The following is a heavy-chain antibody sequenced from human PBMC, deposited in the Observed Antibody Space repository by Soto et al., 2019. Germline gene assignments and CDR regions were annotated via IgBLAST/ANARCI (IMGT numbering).Heavy chain of an antibody. CDR3: ARVPVYDSLTGYYGEGDYYFDY. CDR1: GFTFDDYA. Sequence: EVQLVESGGGLVQPGRSLRLSCAASGFTFDDYAMHWVRQAPGKGLEWVSGISWNSGSIAYADSVKGRFTISRDNTKNSLYLQMNSLRAEDTALYYCARVPVYDSLTGYYGEGDYYFDYWGQGTLVTVSS. V-gene: IGHV3-9*01. J-gene: IGHJ4*02. CDR2: ISWNSGSI. D-gene: IGHD3-9*01.